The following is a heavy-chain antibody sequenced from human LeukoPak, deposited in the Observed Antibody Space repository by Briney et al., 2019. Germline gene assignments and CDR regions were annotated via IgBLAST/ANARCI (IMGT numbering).Heavy chain of an antibody. V-gene: IGHV4-34*01. Sequence: SETLSLTCAVYGGSFSGYYWSWIRQPPGKGLEWIGEINHSGSTNYNPSLKRRVTILVDTSKNQFALKLSSVTAADTAVYYCASGRRRCSSTSCSISSSWFDPWGQGTLVTVSS. CDR1: GGSFSGYY. D-gene: IGHD2-2*01. J-gene: IGHJ5*02. CDR3: ASGRRRCSSTSCSISSSWFDP. CDR2: INHSGST.